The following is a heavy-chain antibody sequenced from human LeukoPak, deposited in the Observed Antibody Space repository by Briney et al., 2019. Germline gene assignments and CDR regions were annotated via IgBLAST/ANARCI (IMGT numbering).Heavy chain of an antibody. J-gene: IGHJ5*02. CDR1: GGTFSSYA. D-gene: IGHD2-15*01. V-gene: IGHV1-69*06. CDR2: IIPIFGTA. CDR3: ARYPPDCSGGSCYWFDP. Sequence: ASVKVSCKASGGTFSSYAISWVRQAPGQGLEWMGGIIPIFGTANYAQKFQGRVTITADKSTSTAYMELSSLRSEDTAVYYCARYPPDCSGGSCYWFDPWGQGTLVTVSS.